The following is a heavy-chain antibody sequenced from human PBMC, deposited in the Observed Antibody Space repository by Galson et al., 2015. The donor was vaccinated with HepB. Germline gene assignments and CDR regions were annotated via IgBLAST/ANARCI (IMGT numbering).Heavy chain of an antibody. Sequence: SVKVSCKASGYTFSSYGVYWVRQAPGQGLEWMGWISAYNGNTNYAQKFQGRVTMTTDTSTSTAYMELRSLRSDDTAVYYCARGDLLAARDEYWGQGTLATVSS. D-gene: IGHD6-6*01. V-gene: IGHV1-18*01. CDR3: ARGDLLAARDEY. CDR1: GYTFSSYG. J-gene: IGHJ4*02. CDR2: ISAYNGNT.